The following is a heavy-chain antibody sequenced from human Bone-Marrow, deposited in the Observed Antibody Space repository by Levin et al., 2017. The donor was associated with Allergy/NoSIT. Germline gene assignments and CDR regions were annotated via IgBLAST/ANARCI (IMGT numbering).Heavy chain of an antibody. Sequence: ETLSLTCAASGFTFSSYAMSWVRQAPGKGLEWVSAISGSGGSTYYAGSVKGRFTISRDNSKNTLYLQMNSLRAEDTAVYYCAKAYTSGWYGRFDYWGQGTLVTVSS. D-gene: IGHD6-19*01. J-gene: IGHJ4*02. CDR1: GFTFSSYA. V-gene: IGHV3-23*01. CDR3: AKAYTSGWYGRFDY. CDR2: ISGSGGST.